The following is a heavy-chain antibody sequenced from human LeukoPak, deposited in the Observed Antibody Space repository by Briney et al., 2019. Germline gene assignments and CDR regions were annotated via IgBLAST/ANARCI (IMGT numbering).Heavy chain of an antibody. CDR1: GYTLTELS. D-gene: IGHD3-9*01. CDR2: FDPEDGET. CDR3: ATPSYYDILTGPIY. J-gene: IGHJ4*02. Sequence: ASVKVSCKVSGYTLTELSMHWVRQAPGKGLEWMGGFDPEDGETIYAQKFQGRVTMTEDTSTDTAYMELSSLRSEDTAVYYCATPSYYDILTGPIYWGQGTLVTVSS. V-gene: IGHV1-24*01.